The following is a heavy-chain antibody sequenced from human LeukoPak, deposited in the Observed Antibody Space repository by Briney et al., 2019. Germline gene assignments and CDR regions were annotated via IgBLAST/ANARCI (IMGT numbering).Heavy chain of an antibody. CDR3: ARTRIKGSMDY. CDR2: ISGSGGST. J-gene: IGHJ4*02. D-gene: IGHD1/OR15-1a*01. CDR1: GFTFSSYA. Sequence: GGSLRLSCAASGFTFSSYAMSWVRQAPGKGLEWVSAISGSGGSTYYADSVKGRFTISRDNAKNSLYLQMNSLRAEDTAVYYCARTRIKGSMDYWGQGTLVTVSS. V-gene: IGHV3-23*01.